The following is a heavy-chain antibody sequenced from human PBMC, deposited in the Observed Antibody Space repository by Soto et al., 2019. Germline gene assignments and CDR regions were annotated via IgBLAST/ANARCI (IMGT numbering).Heavy chain of an antibody. J-gene: IGHJ4*02. Sequence: ASVKVSCKASGYTFTSYDINWVRQATGQGLEWMGWMNPNSGNTGYAQKFQGRVTMTRNTSISTAYMELSSLRSEDTAVYYCARGHFVDSSGYYLLFVFDYWGQGTLVTVSS. CDR1: GYTFTSYD. D-gene: IGHD3-22*01. CDR3: ARGHFVDSSGYYLLFVFDY. CDR2: MNPNSGNT. V-gene: IGHV1-8*01.